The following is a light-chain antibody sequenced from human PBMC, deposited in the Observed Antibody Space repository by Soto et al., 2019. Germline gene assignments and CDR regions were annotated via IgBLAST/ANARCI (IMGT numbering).Light chain of an antibody. CDR3: QQRSNWPPLFT. CDR1: QSVSSY. J-gene: IGKJ3*01. Sequence: EIVLTQSPATLSLSPGERATLSCRASQSVSSYLAWYQQKPGQAPRLLIYDASNRATGIPARFSGSGSGTDFAHTISSLEPEDFAVYYCQQRSNWPPLFTCGPGTKVDMK. V-gene: IGKV3-11*01. CDR2: DAS.